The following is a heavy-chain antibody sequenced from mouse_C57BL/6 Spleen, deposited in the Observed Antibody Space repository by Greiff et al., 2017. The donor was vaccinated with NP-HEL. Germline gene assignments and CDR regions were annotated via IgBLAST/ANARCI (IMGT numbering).Heavy chain of an antibody. CDR2: ISYDGSN. V-gene: IGHV3-6*01. CDR3: ARDEGSELGSYYFDY. D-gene: IGHD4-1*01. CDR1: GYSITSGYY. J-gene: IGHJ2*01. Sequence: EVKLMESGPGLVKPSQSLSLTCSVTGYSITSGYYWNWIRQFPGNKLEWMGYISYDGSNNYNPSLKNRISITRDTSKNQFFLKLNSVTTEDTATYYCARDEGSELGSYYFDYWGQGTTLTVSS.